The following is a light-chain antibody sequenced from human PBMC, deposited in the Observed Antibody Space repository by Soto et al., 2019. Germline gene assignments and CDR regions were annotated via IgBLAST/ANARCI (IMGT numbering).Light chain of an antibody. CDR3: QESPRT. V-gene: IGKV3D-11*03. Sequence: EIVLTQSPATLSSFPGDRVTLSCRASQAVNTRLAWYQHKPGQAPRLLIYLTSNRAAGIPARFSGSGSETDFTLTISDVEPEDFAVYYCQESPRTFGQGTKVDIK. CDR1: QAVNTR. J-gene: IGKJ1*01. CDR2: LTS.